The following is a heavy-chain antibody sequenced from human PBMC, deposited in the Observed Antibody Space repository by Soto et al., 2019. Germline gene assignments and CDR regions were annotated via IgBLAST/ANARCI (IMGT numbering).Heavy chain of an antibody. J-gene: IGHJ6*02. CDR2: INHSGST. CDR3: ARTDYGENYYYGMDV. V-gene: IGHV4-34*01. D-gene: IGHD4-17*01. Sequence: QVQLQQWDAGLLKPSETLSLTCAVYGGSFSGYYWSWIRQPPGKGLEWIGEINHSGSTNYNPSLKSRVTISVDTSKNQFSLKLSSVTAADTAVYYCARTDYGENYYYGMDVWGQGTTVTVSS. CDR1: GGSFSGYY.